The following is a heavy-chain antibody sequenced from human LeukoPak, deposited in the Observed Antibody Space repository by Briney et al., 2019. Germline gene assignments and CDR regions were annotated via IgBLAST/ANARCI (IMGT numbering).Heavy chain of an antibody. CDR3: TTAPAGYGLDDY. D-gene: IGHD3-16*01. J-gene: IGHJ4*02. CDR2: FKSKTDGGTT. V-gene: IGHV3-15*01. Sequence: GGSLRLSCAASGFTFSDYYMSWVRQAPGKGLEWVGRFKSKTDGGTTDYAAPVKGRFTFSRDDSKNTLYLQMNSLKTEDTAVYYCTTAPAGYGLDDYWGQGTLVTVSS. CDR1: GFTFSDYY.